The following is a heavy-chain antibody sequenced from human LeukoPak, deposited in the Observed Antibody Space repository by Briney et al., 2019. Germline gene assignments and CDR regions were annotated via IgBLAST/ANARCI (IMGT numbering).Heavy chain of an antibody. D-gene: IGHD1-14*01. Sequence: ASVKVSCKASGYTFTGYYMHWVRQALGQGLEWMGWINPNSGGTNYAQKFQGRVTMTRDTSISTAYMELSRLRSDDTAVYYCARDTGLEVYWFDPWGQGTLVTVSS. CDR1: GYTFTGYY. CDR2: INPNSGGT. CDR3: ARDTGLEVYWFDP. V-gene: IGHV1-2*02. J-gene: IGHJ5*02.